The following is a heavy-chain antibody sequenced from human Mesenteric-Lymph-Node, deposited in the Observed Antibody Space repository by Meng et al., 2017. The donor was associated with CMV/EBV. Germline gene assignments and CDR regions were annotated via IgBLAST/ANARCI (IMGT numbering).Heavy chain of an antibody. CDR2: SRNKANSYTT. CDR1: GFTFSSYW. Sequence: GESLKISCAASGFTFSSYWMSWVRQAPGKGLEWVGRSRNKANSYTTEYAASVKGRFTISRDDSENSVYLQMNNLRTDDTAVYYCARKKGEGLDYWGQGTLVTVSS. D-gene: IGHD3-16*01. CDR3: ARKKGEGLDY. J-gene: IGHJ4*02. V-gene: IGHV3-72*01.